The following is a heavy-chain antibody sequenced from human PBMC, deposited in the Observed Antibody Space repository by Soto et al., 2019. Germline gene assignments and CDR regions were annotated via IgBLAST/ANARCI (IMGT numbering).Heavy chain of an antibody. Sequence: QVQLQQWGAGLLKPSETLSLTCAVYGGSFSGYYWSWIRQPPGKGLEWIGEINHSGSTNYNPSLKSRVTIAVDPSKNQFSLKLSSVTAADTAVYYCARNRRACSSCPKGRGMDVWGQGTTVTVSS. J-gene: IGHJ6*02. V-gene: IGHV4-34*01. D-gene: IGHD6-13*01. CDR3: ARNRRACSSCPKGRGMDV. CDR1: GGSFSGYY. CDR2: INHSGST.